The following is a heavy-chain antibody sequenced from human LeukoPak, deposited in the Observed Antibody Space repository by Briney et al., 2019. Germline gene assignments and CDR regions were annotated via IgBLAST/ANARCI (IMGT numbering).Heavy chain of an antibody. CDR3: VKDRGGSPFYGMDV. CDR1: GFTFSDYW. D-gene: IGHD1-26*01. CDR2: ISGSGGAGT. J-gene: IGHJ6*02. V-gene: IGHV3-23*01. Sequence: PGGSLRLSCSASGFTFSDYWMMWVRQAPGKGLEWVSTISGSGGAGTYYADSVKGRFTVSRDNSRNTLYLPMNSLRAEDTAVYYCVKDRGGSPFYGMDVWGQGTTVTVSS.